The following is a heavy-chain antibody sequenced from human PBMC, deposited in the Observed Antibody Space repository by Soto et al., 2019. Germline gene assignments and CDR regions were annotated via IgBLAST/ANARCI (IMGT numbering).Heavy chain of an antibody. CDR3: ARQIYDSDTGPNFQYYFDS. D-gene: IGHD3-22*01. V-gene: IGHV5-51*01. CDR1: GYSFTTNW. Sequence: LGESLKISCNDFGYSFTTNWIAWVRQVPGKGLECMGIIYPHDSDTRYSPSFQGQVTISADKSINTAYLQWSSLRASDTAMYYCARQIYDSDTGPNFQYYFDSWGQGTPVTVSS. J-gene: IGHJ4*02. CDR2: IYPHDSDT.